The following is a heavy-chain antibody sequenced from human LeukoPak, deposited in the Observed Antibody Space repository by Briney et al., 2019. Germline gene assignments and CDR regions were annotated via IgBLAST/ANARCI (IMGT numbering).Heavy chain of an antibody. CDR2: ISAYNGNT. CDR1: GYTFTSYG. CDR3: ARFGAIFGVVNGYFDY. Sequence: ASVKVSCKASGYTFTSYGISWVRQAPGQGLEWMGWISAYNGNTNYAQKLQGRVTMTTDTSTSTAYMELRSLRSDDTAVYYCARFGAIFGVVNGYFDYWGQGTLVTVSS. V-gene: IGHV1-18*01. J-gene: IGHJ4*02. D-gene: IGHD3-3*01.